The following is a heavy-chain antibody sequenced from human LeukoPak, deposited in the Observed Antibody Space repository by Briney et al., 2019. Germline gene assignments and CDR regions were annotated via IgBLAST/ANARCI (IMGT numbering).Heavy chain of an antibody. CDR1: GGTFSSYA. Sequence: ASVKVSCKASGGTFSSYAISWVRQAPGQGLEWMGGIIPIFGTANYAQKFQGRVTITTDESTSTAYMELSSLRSEDTAVYYCARGASYYDYVAFSYWGQGTLVTVSS. D-gene: IGHD3-16*01. J-gene: IGHJ4*02. CDR2: IIPIFGTA. CDR3: ARGASYYDYVAFSY. V-gene: IGHV1-69*05.